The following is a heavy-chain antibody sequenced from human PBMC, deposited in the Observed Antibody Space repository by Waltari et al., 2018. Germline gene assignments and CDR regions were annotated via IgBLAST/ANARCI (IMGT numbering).Heavy chain of an antibody. D-gene: IGHD1-26*01. Sequence: QVTLRESGPALVKPTQTLTLTCTFSGFSLSTSGMCVSWIRQPPGKALEWLARIDWDDDKYYSTSLKTRLTISKDTSKNQVVLTMTNMDPVDTATYYCARISGSYSGRDRQGAFDIWGKGTTVTVSS. CDR3: ARISGSYSGRDRQGAFDI. V-gene: IGHV2-70*15. J-gene: IGHJ6*04. CDR2: IDWDDDK. CDR1: GFSLSTSGMC.